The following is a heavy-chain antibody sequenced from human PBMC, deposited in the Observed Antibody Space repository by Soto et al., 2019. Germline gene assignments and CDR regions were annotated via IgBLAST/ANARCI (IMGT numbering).Heavy chain of an antibody. V-gene: IGHV4-59*01. D-gene: IGHD3-22*01. CDR2: VYYTGST. Sequence: SETLSLTCTVSGDSISTFYWGWMRQSPGKELEWIGYVYYTGSTNYNPSLKSRVTISVDRSKNQFSLKLTSANAADTAVYYCARGRTVRNYADDSSDYFYFFDYWGQGAQVTVSS. CDR3: ARGRTVRNYADDSSDYFYFFDY. J-gene: IGHJ4*02. CDR1: GDSISTFY.